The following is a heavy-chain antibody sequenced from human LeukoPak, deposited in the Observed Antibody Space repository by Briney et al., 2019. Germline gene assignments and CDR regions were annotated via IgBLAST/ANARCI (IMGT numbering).Heavy chain of an antibody. CDR2: ISSSSTYI. CDR1: EFTFSSYS. J-gene: IGHJ4*02. D-gene: IGHD3-10*01. CDR3: ATDGSSRPEAY. V-gene: IGHV3-21*01. Sequence: PGGSLRLSCAASEFTFSSYSVNWVRQAPGKGLEWVSSISSSSTYIYYADSVKGRFTISRDNAKNSLYLQMNSLRAEDTAVYYCATDGSSRPEAYWGQGTRVTVSS.